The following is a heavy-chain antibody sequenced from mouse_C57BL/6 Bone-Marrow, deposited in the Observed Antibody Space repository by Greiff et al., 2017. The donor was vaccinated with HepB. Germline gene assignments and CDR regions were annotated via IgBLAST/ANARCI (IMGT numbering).Heavy chain of an antibody. CDR2: INPNNGGT. CDR1: GYTFTDYN. V-gene: IGHV1-18*01. J-gene: IGHJ2*01. Sequence: VQLQQSGPELVKPGASVKIPCKASGYTFTDYNMDWVKQSHGKSLEWIGDINPNNGGTIYNQKFKGKATLTVDKSSSTAYMELRSLTSEDTAVYYCARSVAAQAYFDYWGQGTTLTVSS. CDR3: ARSVAAQAYFDY. D-gene: IGHD3-2*02.